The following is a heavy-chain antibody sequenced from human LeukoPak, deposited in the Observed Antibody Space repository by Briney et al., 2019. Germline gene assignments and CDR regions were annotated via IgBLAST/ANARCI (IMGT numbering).Heavy chain of an antibody. CDR2: ISYDGSNK. V-gene: IGHV3-30*04. CDR3: ARDRSSSSYGRGAFDY. D-gene: IGHD6-6*01. CDR1: GFTFSSYA. J-gene: IGHJ4*02. Sequence: GRSLRLSCAASGFTFSSYAMHWVRQAPGKGLEWVAVISYDGSNKYYADSVKGRFTISRDNSKNTLYLQMNSLRAEDTAVYYCARDRSSSSYGRGAFDYWGQGTLVTVSS.